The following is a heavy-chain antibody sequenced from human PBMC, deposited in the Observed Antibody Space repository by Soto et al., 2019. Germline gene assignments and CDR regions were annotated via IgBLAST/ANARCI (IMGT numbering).Heavy chain of an antibody. Sequence: SETLSLPCPVSGCSIRSYYWTWIRQPPGKGLEWLGYIFYSGSTFYNPSLKSRVTISIHTSKSQFSLQLTSVTAADTAVYYCARGAADTAMVDSWGQGTLVTVSS. V-gene: IGHV4-59*01. J-gene: IGHJ4*02. CDR1: GCSIRSYY. D-gene: IGHD5-18*01. CDR3: ARGAADTAMVDS. CDR2: IFYSGST.